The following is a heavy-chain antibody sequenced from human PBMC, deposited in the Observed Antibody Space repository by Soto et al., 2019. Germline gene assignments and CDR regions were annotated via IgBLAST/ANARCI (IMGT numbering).Heavy chain of an antibody. CDR3: AKDSSSPYYYYYYMDV. Sequence: GGSLRLSCAASGFTFDDYAMHWVRQAPGKGLEWVSGISWNSGSIGYADSVKGRFTISRDNAKNSLYLQMNSLRAEDTALYYCAKDSSSPYYYYYYMDVWGKGTTVTGSS. V-gene: IGHV3-9*01. D-gene: IGHD6-6*01. CDR1: GFTFDDYA. J-gene: IGHJ6*03. CDR2: ISWNSGSI.